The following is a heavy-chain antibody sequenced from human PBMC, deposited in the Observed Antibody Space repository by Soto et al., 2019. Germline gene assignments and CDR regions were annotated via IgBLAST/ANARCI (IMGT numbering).Heavy chain of an antibody. V-gene: IGHV3-23*01. Sequence: GGSLRPSFAASGFTFSSYAMSWVRQAPGKGLEWVSAISGSGGSTYYADSVKGRFTISRDNSKNTLYLQMNSLRAEDTAVYYCAKGKLRFLEWLPRPYYGMDVWGQGTTVTVSS. D-gene: IGHD3-3*01. J-gene: IGHJ6*02. CDR3: AKGKLRFLEWLPRPYYGMDV. CDR1: GFTFSSYA. CDR2: ISGSGGST.